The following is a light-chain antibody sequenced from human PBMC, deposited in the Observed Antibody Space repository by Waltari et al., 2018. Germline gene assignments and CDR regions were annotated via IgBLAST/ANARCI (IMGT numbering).Light chain of an antibody. V-gene: IGLV2-14*03. CDR1: SSHVGRYNY. J-gene: IGLJ1*01. CDR3: LSFSAVGTRV. Sequence: QSALTQPASVSGSPGQSITISCTGTSSHVGRYNYVSWYQQHPDKVPKLLIFDVIYRPSGVSDRFSGSKSGNTASLTISGLRADDEADYYCLSFSAVGTRVFGTGTRVTVL. CDR2: DVI.